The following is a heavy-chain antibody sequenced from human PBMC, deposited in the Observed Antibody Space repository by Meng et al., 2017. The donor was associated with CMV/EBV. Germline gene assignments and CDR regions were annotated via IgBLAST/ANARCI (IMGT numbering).Heavy chain of an antibody. V-gene: IGHV3-74*01. Sequence: LSLTCAVYGGSFSGYYWSWIRQAPGKGLVWVSRINSDGSSTSYADSVKGRFTISRDNAKNTLYLQMNSLRAEDTAVYYCAREVRDSSSWGYGMDVWGQGTTVTVSS. CDR2: INSDGSST. J-gene: IGHJ6*02. CDR1: GGSFSGYY. D-gene: IGHD6-13*01. CDR3: AREVRDSSSWGYGMDV.